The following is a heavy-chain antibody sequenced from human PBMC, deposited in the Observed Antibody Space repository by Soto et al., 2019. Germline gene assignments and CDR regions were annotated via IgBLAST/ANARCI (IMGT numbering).Heavy chain of an antibody. CDR1: GGSFSGYF. V-gene: IGHV4-34*01. D-gene: IGHD3-3*02. Sequence: KPSETLSLTCAVSGGSFSGYFWTWIRQAPGKGLEWIGEITHSGGTNYNSSLKSRVMISVDTSKKQFSLILSSVTAADTAVYYCARDRQFYHFWSGYENEGPDGLDVWGQGTTVTVSS. CDR3: ARDRQFYHFWSGYENEGPDGLDV. CDR2: ITHSGGT. J-gene: IGHJ6*02.